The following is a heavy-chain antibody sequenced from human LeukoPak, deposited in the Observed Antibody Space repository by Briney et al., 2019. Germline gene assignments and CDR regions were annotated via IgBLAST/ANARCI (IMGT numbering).Heavy chain of an antibody. CDR3: ARDVYYASGGYGMDV. CDR1: GGSISNYY. D-gene: IGHD3-10*01. V-gene: IGHV4-59*01. Sequence: SETLSLTCTVSGGSISNYYWSWIRQPPGKGLEWIGYIYHSGSTNYNPSLRSRVTISVDTSKNQFSLKLRSVTAADTAVYYCARDVYYASGGYGMDVWGQGTTVTVSS. CDR2: IYHSGST. J-gene: IGHJ6*02.